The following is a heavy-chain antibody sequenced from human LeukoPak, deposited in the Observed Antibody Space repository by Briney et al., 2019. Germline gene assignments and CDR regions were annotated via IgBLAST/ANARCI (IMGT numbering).Heavy chain of an antibody. D-gene: IGHD1-14*01. V-gene: IGHV3-23*01. CDR1: GLTFSSYA. Sequence: PGGSLRLSCAASGLTFSSYAMSWVRQAPGKGLEWVSVISGTGGTTYYADSVKGRFTISRDNSKNTLDLQMNSLRAEDTAVYYCARQAEGSYYFDYWGQGTLVTVSS. CDR3: ARQAEGSYYFDY. CDR2: ISGTGGTT. J-gene: IGHJ4*02.